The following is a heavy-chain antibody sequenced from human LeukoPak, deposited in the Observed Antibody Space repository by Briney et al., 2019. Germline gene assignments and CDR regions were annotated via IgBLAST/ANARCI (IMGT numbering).Heavy chain of an antibody. CDR1: GSSITSVSHY. CDR3: ARVVIWFGAPVPWFDP. CDR2: IYYTGST. V-gene: IGHV4-39*01. J-gene: IGHJ5*02. Sequence: PSETLSLTCTISGSSITSVSHYWGWIRQPPGKGLEWIGDIYYTGSTYYSPSLRSRVTMSVHTSENQFSLGLNSVTAADTAVYYCARVVIWFGAPVPWFDPWGQGTLVTVSS. D-gene: IGHD3-10*01.